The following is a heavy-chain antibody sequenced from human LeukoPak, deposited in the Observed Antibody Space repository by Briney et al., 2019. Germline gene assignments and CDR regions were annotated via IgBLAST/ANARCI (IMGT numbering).Heavy chain of an antibody. CDR3: TKDSSMVRGDYDYFDY. V-gene: IGHV3-23*01. CDR1: GFTFSDYV. D-gene: IGHD3-10*01. CDR2: ISGSGERT. Sequence: GGSLRLSCAASGFTFSDYVMGWVRQAPGKGLEWVSGISGSGERTHYADSVKGRFTISRDNSKNTLYLQMNSLRAEDTTIYYCTKDSSMVRGDYDYFDYWGQGTLVTVSS. J-gene: IGHJ4*02.